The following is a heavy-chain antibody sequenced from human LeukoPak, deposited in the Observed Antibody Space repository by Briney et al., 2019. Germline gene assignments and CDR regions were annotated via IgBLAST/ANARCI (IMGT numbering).Heavy chain of an antibody. V-gene: IGHV3-23*01. Sequence: GGSLRLSCEASGVTSSSYVMSCVRQARGKGPEWVSGISGSGGGTYYADSVKGRFTISRDNSKNTLYLQMNSLRAEDTAVYYCAKEMVDHYDSSGYYWGSDAFDIWGQGTMITVSS. D-gene: IGHD3-22*01. CDR3: AKEMVDHYDSSGYYWGSDAFDI. CDR1: GVTSSSYV. CDR2: ISGSGGGT. J-gene: IGHJ3*02.